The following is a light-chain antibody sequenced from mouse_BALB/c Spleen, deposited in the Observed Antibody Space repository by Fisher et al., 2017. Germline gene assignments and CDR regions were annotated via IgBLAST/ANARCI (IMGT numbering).Light chain of an antibody. CDR3: QQWSSYPLT. Sequence: IVLTQTTAIMSASPGEKVTMTCSASSSVSYMHWYQQKSGTSPKLWIYSTSNLASGVPARFSGSGSGTSYSLTISRMEAEDAATYYCQQWSSYPLTFGAGTKLELK. V-gene: IGKV4-57*01. CDR1: SSVSY. CDR2: STS. J-gene: IGKJ5*01.